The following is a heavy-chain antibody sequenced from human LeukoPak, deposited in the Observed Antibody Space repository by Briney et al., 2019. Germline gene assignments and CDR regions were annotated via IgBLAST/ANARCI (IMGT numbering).Heavy chain of an antibody. Sequence: SVKVSCKGSGATFSSYAISWVRQAPGQGLEWMGGIIPIFGTANYAQKFQGRVTITADESTSTAYMELSSLRSEDTAVYYCASRRITIFGVVRGGMDVWGKGTTVTVSS. CDR3: ASRRITIFGVVRGGMDV. D-gene: IGHD3-3*01. CDR2: IIPIFGTA. V-gene: IGHV1-69*13. J-gene: IGHJ6*04. CDR1: GATFSSYA.